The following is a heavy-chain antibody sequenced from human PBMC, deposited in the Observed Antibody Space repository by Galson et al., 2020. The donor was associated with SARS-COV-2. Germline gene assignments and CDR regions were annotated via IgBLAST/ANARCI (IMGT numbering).Heavy chain of an antibody. CDR3: ARTQWFGGSFDS. V-gene: IGHV2-5*01. CDR2: VHWNDDK. J-gene: IGHJ4*02. CDR1: GFSLSTSGVG. D-gene: IGHD3-10*01. Sequence: SGPTLVKPTQTLRLTCTFSGFSLSTSGVGVGWNRQPPGKATEWLALVHWNDDKRYRPSLKSRLTISKETSKNQVVLIMTNMDPVDTATYFCARTQWFGGSFDSWGQGTLVTVSS.